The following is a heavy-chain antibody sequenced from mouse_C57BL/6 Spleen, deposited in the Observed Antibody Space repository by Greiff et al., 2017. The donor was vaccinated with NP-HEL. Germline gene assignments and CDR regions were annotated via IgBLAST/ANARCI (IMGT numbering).Heavy chain of an antibody. J-gene: IGHJ2*01. CDR2: IYPGGGYT. V-gene: IGHV1-63*01. CDR3: ARGGTHYFDY. Sequence: QVQLQQSGAELVRPGTSVKMSCKASGYTFTNYWIGWAKQRPGHGLEWIGDIYPGGGYTNYNEKFKGKATLTADKSSSTAYMQFSSLTSEDSAIYYCARGGTHYFDYWGQGTTLTVSS. D-gene: IGHD4-1*01. CDR1: GYTFTNYW.